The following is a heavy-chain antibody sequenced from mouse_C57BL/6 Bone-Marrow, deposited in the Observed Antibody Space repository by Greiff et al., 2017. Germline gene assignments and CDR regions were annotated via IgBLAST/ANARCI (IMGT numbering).Heavy chain of an antibody. Sequence: VQLKESGAELVRPGASVKLSCTASGFNIKDDYMHWVKQRPEQGLEWIGWIDPENGDTEYASKFQGKATITADTSSNTAYLQLSSRTSEDTAVYYCTTAGYGNYPCSMDYWGQGTTVTVSS. D-gene: IGHD2-10*02. CDR3: TTAGYGNYPCSMDY. V-gene: IGHV14-4*01. CDR1: GFNIKDDY. J-gene: IGHJ4*01. CDR2: IDPENGDT.